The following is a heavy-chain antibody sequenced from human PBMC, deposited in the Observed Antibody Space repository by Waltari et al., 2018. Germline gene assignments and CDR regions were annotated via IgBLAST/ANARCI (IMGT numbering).Heavy chain of an antibody. Sequence: EVQLVESGGGWIQPGGSLRLACVASGVTVSNNYMTWPRQAPGQGLELVSLIYSGGTTYYADSVRGRFTISRDGSKNTVYLQMNSLRAEDTAVYFCARNQVETALGYWGQGTLVTVSS. V-gene: IGHV3-53*01. D-gene: IGHD2-21*02. CDR3: ARNQVETALGY. CDR2: IYSGGTT. CDR1: GVTVSNNY. J-gene: IGHJ4*02.